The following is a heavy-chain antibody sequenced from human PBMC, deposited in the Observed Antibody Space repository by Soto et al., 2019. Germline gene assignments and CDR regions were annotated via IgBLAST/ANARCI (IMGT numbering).Heavy chain of an antibody. D-gene: IGHD6-19*01. CDR3: AKVISTIGSKQWLAQTKHQALDY. CDR1: GYNFNGYY. CDR2: MNPNTGGA. V-gene: IGHV1-2*02. Sequence: QVNLVQSGAEVKKPGASVKVSCKASGYNFNGYYIHWVRQAPRQGLEWMGWMNPNTGGANYAQKFQGKVIMTTDTSISTAYLELRSLTSDDTAVYYCAKVISTIGSKQWLAQTKHQALDYWGQGTLVTVSS. J-gene: IGHJ4*02.